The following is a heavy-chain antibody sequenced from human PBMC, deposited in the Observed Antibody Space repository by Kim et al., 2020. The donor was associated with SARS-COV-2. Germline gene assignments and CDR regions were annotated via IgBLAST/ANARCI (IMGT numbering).Heavy chain of an antibody. CDR3: ASLRWFGPTYGMDV. V-gene: IGHV5-51*01. Sequence: SPSFQGQVTISADKSISTAYLQWSSLKASDTAMYYCASLRWFGPTYGMDVWGQGTTVTVSS. D-gene: IGHD3-10*01. J-gene: IGHJ6*02.